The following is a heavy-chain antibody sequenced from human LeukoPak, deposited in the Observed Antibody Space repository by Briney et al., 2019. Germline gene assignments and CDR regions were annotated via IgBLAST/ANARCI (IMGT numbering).Heavy chain of an antibody. CDR2: IGTASDT. J-gene: IGHJ6*03. V-gene: IGHV3-13*01. D-gene: IGHD1-1*01. CDR1: GFTFSSFD. CDR3: ARGPPRGKYYYMDV. Sequence: AGSLRLSCAASGFTFSSFDMHWVRQPTGQGLEWVSNIGTASDTYYPGSVEGRFTLSRDNAKNSLYLQMNSLTAGDTAVYYCARGPPRGKYYYMDVWGKGTTVTVSS.